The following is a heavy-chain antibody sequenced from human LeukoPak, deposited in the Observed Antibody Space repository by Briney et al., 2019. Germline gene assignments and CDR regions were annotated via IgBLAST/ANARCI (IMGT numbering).Heavy chain of an antibody. J-gene: IGHJ5*02. V-gene: IGHV1-24*01. CDR2: FDPEDGET. Sequence: ASVKVSCKVSGYTLTELSMHWVRQAPGKGLEWMGGFDPEDGETIYAQKFQGRATMTEDTSTDTAYMELSSLRSEDTAVYYCARLDSSGWYVDWFDPWGQGTLVTVSS. CDR3: ARLDSSGWYVDWFDP. CDR1: GYTLTELS. D-gene: IGHD6-19*01.